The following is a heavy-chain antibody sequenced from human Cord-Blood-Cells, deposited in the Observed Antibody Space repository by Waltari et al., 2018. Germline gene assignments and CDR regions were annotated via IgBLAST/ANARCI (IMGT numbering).Heavy chain of an antibody. V-gene: IGHV4-38-2*02. D-gene: IGHD3-10*01. CDR3: ARDEGETMVRGGSSFDY. Sequence: QVQLQESGPGLVKPSETLSLTCAVSGYSISSGYYWGWIRQPPGKGLEWIGSIYHSGSTCYNPSLKSRVTISVDPAKNQCSLRLGSVTAADTAVYYCARDEGETMVRGGSSFDYWGQGTLVTVSS. CDR2: IYHSGST. CDR1: GYSISSGYY. J-gene: IGHJ4*02.